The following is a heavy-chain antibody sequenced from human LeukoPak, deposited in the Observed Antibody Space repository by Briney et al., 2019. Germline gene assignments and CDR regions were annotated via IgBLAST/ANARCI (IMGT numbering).Heavy chain of an antibody. CDR3: TTAFYDSSGYRT. Sequence: GGSLRLSCAASGLTFSNAWMSWVRQAPGNGLEWVGRIKSKNDGGTTDYAAPVKGRVTISRDDSENTLYLQMNSLKTEDTAVYYCTTAFYDSSGYRTWGQGTLVTVSS. CDR1: GLTFSNAW. D-gene: IGHD3-22*01. V-gene: IGHV3-15*01. CDR2: IKSKNDGGTT. J-gene: IGHJ5*02.